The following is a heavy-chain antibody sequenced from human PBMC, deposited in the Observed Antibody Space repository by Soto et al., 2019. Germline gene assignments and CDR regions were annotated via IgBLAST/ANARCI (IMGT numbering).Heavy chain of an antibody. Sequence: EVQLVESGGGLVQPGGSLRLSCAASGFTVSSNYMSWVRQAPGKGLEWVSVIYSGGSTYYSASVKGRFTISRDKSKITLYLQMNRLRAEDTAVYYCARNGPYSSSGYVIPYEYYYYYMDVWGKGTTVTVSS. CDR2: IYSGGST. CDR1: GFTVSSNY. V-gene: IGHV3-66*01. J-gene: IGHJ6*03. CDR3: ARNGPYSSSGYVIPYEYYYYYMDV. D-gene: IGHD6-13*01.